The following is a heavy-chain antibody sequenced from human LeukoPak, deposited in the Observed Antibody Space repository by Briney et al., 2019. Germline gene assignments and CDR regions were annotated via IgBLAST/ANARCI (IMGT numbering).Heavy chain of an antibody. V-gene: IGHV3-7*01. CDR2: IKQDGSEK. CDR1: GFTFSSYW. Sequence: GGSLRLSCAASGFTFSSYWMSWVRQAPGKGLEWVANIKQDGSEKYYVDSVKGRFTISRDNAKNSLYLQMNSLRAEDTAVYYCARATGSGSLTYYYYYMDVWGKGTTVTVSS. D-gene: IGHD3-10*01. CDR3: ARATGSGSLTYYYYYMDV. J-gene: IGHJ6*03.